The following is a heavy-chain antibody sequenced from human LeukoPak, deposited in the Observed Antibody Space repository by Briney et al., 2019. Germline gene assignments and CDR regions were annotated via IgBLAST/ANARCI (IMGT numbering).Heavy chain of an antibody. CDR3: GRAPVGSGWYYFDY. J-gene: IGHJ4*02. CDR2: IYHSGGA. CDR1: GGSVSSNTYY. Sequence: PSETLSLTCTVSGGSVSSNTYYWSWIRQPPGKGLEWIGYIYHSGGANYNPSLKSRVTISVDTSKNQFSLKLRSVTAADTAVYYCGRAPVGSGWYYFDYWGQGTLVTVSS. D-gene: IGHD6-19*01. V-gene: IGHV4-61*01.